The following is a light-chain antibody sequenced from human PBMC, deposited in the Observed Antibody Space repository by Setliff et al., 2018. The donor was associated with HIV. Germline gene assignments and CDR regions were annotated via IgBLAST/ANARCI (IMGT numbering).Light chain of an antibody. V-gene: IGLV2-14*03. CDR2: GNS. CDR3: QSNDSSLSGYV. Sequence: QSVLAQPASVSGSPGQSITISCTGTSSDVGGYNYVSWYQQHPGKAPKLLIYGNSNRPSGVPDRCSGSKSGTSASLAITGLQAEDEADYYCQSNDSSLSGYVVGTGTKVTVL. CDR1: SSDVGGYNY. J-gene: IGLJ1*01.